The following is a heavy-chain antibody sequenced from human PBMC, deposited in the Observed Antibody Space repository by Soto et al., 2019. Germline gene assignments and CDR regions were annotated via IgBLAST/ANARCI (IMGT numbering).Heavy chain of an antibody. CDR3: ARAGVSSSLVDYYYYMDV. Sequence: NPSETLSLTCAVYGGSFSGYYWSWIRQPPGKGLEWIGEINHSGSTNYNPSLKSRVTIPVDTSKNQFSLKLSSVTAADTAVYYCARAGVSSSLVDYYYYMDVWGKGTTVTVPS. CDR1: GGSFSGYY. V-gene: IGHV4-34*01. J-gene: IGHJ6*03. D-gene: IGHD6-13*01. CDR2: INHSGST.